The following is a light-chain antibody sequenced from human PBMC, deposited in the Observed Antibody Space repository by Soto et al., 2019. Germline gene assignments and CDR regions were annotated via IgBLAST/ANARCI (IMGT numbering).Light chain of an antibody. CDR3: QQYGSSPMYT. J-gene: IGKJ2*01. V-gene: IGKV3-20*01. Sequence: EIVLTQSPGTLSLSPGERATLSCRASQSVGSSYLAWYQQKPGQAPRLLIYGASSRATGIPDRFSGSGSGTNFTLTISRREPEDFAVYYCQQYGSSPMYTFGQGTKLEIK. CDR2: GAS. CDR1: QSVGSSY.